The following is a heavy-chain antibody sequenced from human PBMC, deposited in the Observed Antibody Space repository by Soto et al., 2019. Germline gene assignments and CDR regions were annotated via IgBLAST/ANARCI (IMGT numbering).Heavy chain of an antibody. Sequence: ASVKSSFTACGPSLTTYEIKWVRQATGHGLEWMGWIKPNSGNIGYAQRFQGRFTMTMDTAIRKAYMEVSSLRSDDTAVYYCARGRASGSYYLLACWGQGTLVTVAS. CDR2: IKPNSGNI. CDR3: ARGRASGSYYLLAC. D-gene: IGHD3-10*01. J-gene: IGHJ1*01. CDR1: GPSLTTYE. V-gene: IGHV1-8*01.